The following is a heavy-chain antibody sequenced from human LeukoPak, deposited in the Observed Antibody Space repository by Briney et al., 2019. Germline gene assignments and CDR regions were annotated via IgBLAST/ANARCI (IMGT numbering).Heavy chain of an antibody. CDR3: ARELYGSGSYYPCDY. Sequence: PGGSLRLSCAASGFTFSRYEMNWVRQAPGKGLEWVSYISGSGTTIYYADSVKGRFTISRDNAKNSLYLQMNSLRAEDTALYYCARELYGSGSYYPCDYWGQGTLVTVSS. D-gene: IGHD3-10*01. CDR2: ISGSGTTI. J-gene: IGHJ4*02. V-gene: IGHV3-48*03. CDR1: GFTFSRYE.